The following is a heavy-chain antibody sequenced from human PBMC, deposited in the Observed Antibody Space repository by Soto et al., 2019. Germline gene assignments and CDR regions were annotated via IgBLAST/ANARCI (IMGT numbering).Heavy chain of an antibody. Sequence: EASVKVSCKASGGTFSSYAISWVRQAPGQGLEWMGGIIPIFGTANYAQKFQGRVTITADESTSTAYMELSSLRSEDTAVYYCAREWDNYYYGMDVWGQGTTVTVSS. D-gene: IGHD1-26*01. CDR1: GGTFSSYA. V-gene: IGHV1-69*13. J-gene: IGHJ6*02. CDR3: AREWDNYYYGMDV. CDR2: IIPIFGTA.